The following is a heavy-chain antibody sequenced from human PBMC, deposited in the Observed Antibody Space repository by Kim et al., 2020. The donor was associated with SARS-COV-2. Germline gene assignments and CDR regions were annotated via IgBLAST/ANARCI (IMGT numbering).Heavy chain of an antibody. D-gene: IGHD3-10*01. CDR3: ARDANPRNPWFGELLV. Sequence: ASVKVSCKASGYTFTSYGISWVRQAPGQGLEWMGWISAYNGNTNYAQKLQGRVTMTTDTSTSTAYMELRSLRSDDTAVYYCARDANPRNPWFGELLVWGQGTLVTVSS. J-gene: IGHJ4*02. CDR2: ISAYNGNT. V-gene: IGHV1-18*01. CDR1: GYTFTSYG.